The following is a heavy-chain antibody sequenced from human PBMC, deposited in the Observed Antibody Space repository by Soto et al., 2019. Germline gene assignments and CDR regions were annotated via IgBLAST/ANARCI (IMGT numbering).Heavy chain of an antibody. CDR3: ARHKNYCSGGSCYSPGAFDI. V-gene: IGHV4-39*01. D-gene: IGHD2-15*01. CDR2: IYYSGTT. Sequence: PSETLSLTCTVSGGSISSSSYYWGWIRQPPGKGLEWIATIYYSGTTYYYPSLKSRVTISVDTSKNQFSLTLSSVTAADTAVYYCARHKNYCSGGSCYSPGAFDIWGQGTMVT. CDR1: GGSISSSSYY. J-gene: IGHJ3*02.